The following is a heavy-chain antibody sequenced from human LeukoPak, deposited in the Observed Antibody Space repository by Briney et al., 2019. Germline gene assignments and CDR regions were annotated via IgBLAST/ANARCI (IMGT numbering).Heavy chain of an antibody. CDR2: ISGSGGST. Sequence: GGSLRLSCAASGFTFSNAWMSWVRQAPGRGLEWVSAISGSGGSTYYADSVKGRFTISRDNSKNTLYPQMNSLRAEDTAVYYCAKGVGIAARPGAFDIWGQGTMVTVSS. CDR1: GFTFSNAW. J-gene: IGHJ3*02. CDR3: AKGVGIAARPGAFDI. D-gene: IGHD6-6*01. V-gene: IGHV3-23*01.